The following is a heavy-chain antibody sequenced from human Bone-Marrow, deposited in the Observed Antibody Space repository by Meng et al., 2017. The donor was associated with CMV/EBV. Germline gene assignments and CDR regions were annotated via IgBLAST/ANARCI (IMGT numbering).Heavy chain of an antibody. CDR3: ARDFTFHYGGAFDI. J-gene: IGHJ3*02. CDR1: GFTFSDYY. D-gene: IGHD3-16*01. Sequence: GESLKISCAASGFTFSDYYMSWIRQAPGKGLEWVSYISSSGSTIYYADSVKGRFTISRDNAKNSLYLQMNSLRAEDTAVYYCARDFTFHYGGAFDIWGQGTMVTVSS. V-gene: IGHV3-11*04. CDR2: ISSSGSTI.